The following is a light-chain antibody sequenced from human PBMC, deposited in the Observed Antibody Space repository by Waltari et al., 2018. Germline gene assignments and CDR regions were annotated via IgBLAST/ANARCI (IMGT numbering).Light chain of an antibody. V-gene: IGLV3-25*03. J-gene: IGLJ2*01. CDR2: QDT. Sequence: SYELTQPPSVSVSPGQTAKITCSGDTLPKQYAYWYQQKPGQAPVVVIYQDTQRPSGIPERFSGSSSGTTVTLTISDVQAADEAVYYCQSADSTNTYVIFGGGTQLTVL. CDR1: TLPKQY. CDR3: QSADSTNTYVI.